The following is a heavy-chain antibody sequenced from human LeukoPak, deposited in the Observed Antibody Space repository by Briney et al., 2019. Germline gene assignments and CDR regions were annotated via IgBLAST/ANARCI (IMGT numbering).Heavy chain of an antibody. CDR3: ARGRIAVADDWFDP. Sequence: SVKVSCKASGGTFSSYAISWVRQAPGQGLEWRGGIIPIFGTANYAQKFQGRVTITADESTSTAYMELSSLRSEDTVVYYCARGRIAVADDWFDPWGQGTLVTVSS. V-gene: IGHV1-69*01. D-gene: IGHD6-19*01. CDR1: GGTFSSYA. CDR2: IIPIFGTA. J-gene: IGHJ5*02.